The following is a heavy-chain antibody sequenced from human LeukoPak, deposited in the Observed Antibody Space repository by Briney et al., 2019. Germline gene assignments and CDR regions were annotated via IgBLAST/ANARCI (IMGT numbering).Heavy chain of an antibody. CDR1: GYSFTNYW. D-gene: IGHD6-19*01. V-gene: IGHV5-51*01. CDR3: VRQRGSSGWQ. J-gene: IGHJ4*02. Sequence: GESLKISCKGSGYSFTNYWIGWVRQMTGKGLEWMGIMNPGDPDTRYSPSFQGQVTISADKSISTAYLQWSSLKASDSAMYYCVRQRGSSGWQWGQGTLVTVSS. CDR2: MNPGDPDT.